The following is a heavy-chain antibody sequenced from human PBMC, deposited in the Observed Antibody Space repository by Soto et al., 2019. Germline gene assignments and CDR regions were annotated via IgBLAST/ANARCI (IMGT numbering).Heavy chain of an antibody. CDR3: GGGAYFSDY. V-gene: IGHV3-33*01. D-gene: IGHD3-16*01. CDR2: IWYDGNTK. Sequence: QVQLVESGGGVVQPGRSLRLSCAASGFSFSSYGMHWVRQAPGKGLAWVATIWYDGNTKYYADSVKGRFTISRDNSKDTLYLQMNRLRDEDTAVYYRGGGAYFSDYWGQGTLVTVSS. CDR1: GFSFSSYG. J-gene: IGHJ4*02.